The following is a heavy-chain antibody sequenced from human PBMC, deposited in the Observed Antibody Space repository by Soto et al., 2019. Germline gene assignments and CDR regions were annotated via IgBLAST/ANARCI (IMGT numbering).Heavy chain of an antibody. CDR3: ARETLSENCGPDCYSNPNGFDI. CDR2: INPISGGT. Sequence: ASVKVSCKASGYTFTGYYMHWARQAPGQGLEWMGWINPISGGTKYAQKFQGWVTMTRDTSISTAYMEVSRLRSDDTAVYYCARETLSENCGPDCYSNPNGFDIWGQGTMVTVSS. CDR1: GYTFTGYY. J-gene: IGHJ3*02. V-gene: IGHV1-2*04. D-gene: IGHD2-21*02.